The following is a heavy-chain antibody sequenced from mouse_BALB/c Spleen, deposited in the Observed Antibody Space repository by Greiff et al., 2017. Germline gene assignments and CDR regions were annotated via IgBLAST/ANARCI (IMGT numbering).Heavy chain of an antibody. CDR2: ISSGSSTI. CDR1: GFTFSRFG. D-gene: IGHD4-1*01. Sequence: EVKVVESGGGLVQPGGSRKLSCAASGFTFSRFGMHWVRQAPEKGLEWVAYISSGSSTIYYADTVKGRFTISRDNPKNTLFLQMTSLRSEDTAMYYCARSPNWDFDYWGQVTTLTVSS. CDR3: ARSPNWDFDY. V-gene: IGHV5-17*02. J-gene: IGHJ2*01.